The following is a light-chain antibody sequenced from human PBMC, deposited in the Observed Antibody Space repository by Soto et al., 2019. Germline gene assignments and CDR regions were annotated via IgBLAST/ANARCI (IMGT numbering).Light chain of an antibody. CDR2: GAS. V-gene: IGKV3-20*01. J-gene: IGKJ1*01. Sequence: IVLAQSPGTQSLPPGESDTLSWQASQSISSSYLAWYQQKPGQAPRLLIYGASNRATAIPDRFSGSGSGTDFTLTISRLEPEDFAVYYCQQSDDSPGTFGQGTKVDIK. CDR1: QSISSSY. CDR3: QQSDDSPGT.